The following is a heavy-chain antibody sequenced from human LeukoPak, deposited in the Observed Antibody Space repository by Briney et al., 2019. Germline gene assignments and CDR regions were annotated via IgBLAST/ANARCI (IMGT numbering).Heavy chain of an antibody. CDR2: ISYDGSNK. J-gene: IGHJ5*02. D-gene: IGHD6-19*01. Sequence: PGGSLRLSCAASGFTFQAPGKGLEWVAVISYDGSNKYYADSVKGRFTISRDNSKNTLYLQMNSLRAEDTAVYYCARSQGVAVAGSGRIDPWGQGTLVTVSS. V-gene: IGHV3-30-3*01. CDR3: ARSQGVAVAGSGRIDP. CDR1: GFTF.